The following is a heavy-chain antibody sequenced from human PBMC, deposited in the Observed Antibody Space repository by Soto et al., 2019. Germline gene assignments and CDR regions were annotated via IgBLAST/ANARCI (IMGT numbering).Heavy chain of an antibody. CDR1: GGSISSYY. Sequence: QVQLQESGPGLVKPSETLSLTCTVSGGSISSYYWSWIRQPPGKGLEWIGYIYYSGSTNYNPSLKSRVTISVDTSKNQFSLKLSSVTAADTAVYYCARSRVLVPAAIPLYFDYWGQGTLVTVSS. D-gene: IGHD2-2*02. CDR3: ARSRVLVPAAIPLYFDY. J-gene: IGHJ4*02. CDR2: IYYSGST. V-gene: IGHV4-59*01.